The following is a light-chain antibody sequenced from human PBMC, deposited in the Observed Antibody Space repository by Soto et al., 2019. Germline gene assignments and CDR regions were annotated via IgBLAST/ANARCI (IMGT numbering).Light chain of an antibody. Sequence: QSVLTQPPSASGTPGQRVTISCSGSSSNIGSNYVYWYQQLPGTAPKLLIYRNNQRPSGVPDLFSGSKSGTSASLAISGLRSEDEDDYYCAAWDDSLSGVVFGGGTQLTV. CDR2: RNN. J-gene: IGLJ2*01. CDR3: AAWDDSLSGVV. CDR1: SSNIGSNY. V-gene: IGLV1-47*01.